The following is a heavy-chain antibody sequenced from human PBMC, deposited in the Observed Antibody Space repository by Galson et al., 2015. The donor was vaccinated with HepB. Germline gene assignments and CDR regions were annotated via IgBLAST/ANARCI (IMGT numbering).Heavy chain of an antibody. V-gene: IGHV3-30*18. CDR3: AKAGIVVVPAAAVEYFQH. Sequence: SLRLSCAASGFTFSSYAMSWVRQAPGKGLEWVAVISYDGSNKYYADSVKGRFTISRDNSKNTLYLQMNSLRAEDTAVYYCAKAGIVVVPAAAVEYFQHWGQGTLVTVSS. CDR2: ISYDGSNK. D-gene: IGHD2-2*01. J-gene: IGHJ1*01. CDR1: GFTFSSYA.